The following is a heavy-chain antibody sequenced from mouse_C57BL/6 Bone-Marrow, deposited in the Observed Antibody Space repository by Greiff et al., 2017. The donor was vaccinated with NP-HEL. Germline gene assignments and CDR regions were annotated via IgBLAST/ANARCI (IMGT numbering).Heavy chain of an antibody. CDR3: TRGRDYYGSSYWYFDV. J-gene: IGHJ1*03. V-gene: IGHV1-5*01. Sequence: EVQLQQSGTVLARPGASVKMSCKTSGYTFTSYWMHWVKQRPGQGLEWIGAIYPGNSDTSYNQKFKGKAKLTAVTSASTAYMGLSSLTNEDSAVYYCTRGRDYYGSSYWYFDVWGTGTTVTVSS. CDR1: GYTFTSYW. D-gene: IGHD1-1*01. CDR2: IYPGNSDT.